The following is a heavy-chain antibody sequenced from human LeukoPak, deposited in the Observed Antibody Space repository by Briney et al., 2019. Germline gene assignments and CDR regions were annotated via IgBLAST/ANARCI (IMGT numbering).Heavy chain of an antibody. Sequence: GGSLRLSCAASGFTFSSYAMHWVRQAPGKGLEWVAVISYDGSNKYYADSVKGRFTISRDNSKNTLYLQMNSLRAEDTAVYYCARDGPPRPGPDTNWFDPWGQGTLVTVSS. CDR1: GFTFSSYA. J-gene: IGHJ5*02. D-gene: IGHD3-22*01. CDR3: ARDGPPRPGPDTNWFDP. CDR2: ISYDGSNK. V-gene: IGHV3-30*04.